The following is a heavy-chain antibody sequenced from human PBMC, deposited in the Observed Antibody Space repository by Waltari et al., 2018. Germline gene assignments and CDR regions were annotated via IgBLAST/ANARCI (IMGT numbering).Heavy chain of an antibody. V-gene: IGHV3-74*01. D-gene: IGHD4-17*01. CDR2: TNGDGSST. Sequence: EVQLEESGGGLVQPGGSLSLSCAASGLTFSIHWMHWVRQAPGKGLVWVSRTNGDGSSTSYADSVKGRFTISRDNAKNTLYLQMNSLRAEDTAVYYCSRDLQHGDFGRGRDYWGQGTLVTVSS. CDR3: SRDLQHGDFGRGRDY. J-gene: IGHJ4*02. CDR1: GLTFSIHW.